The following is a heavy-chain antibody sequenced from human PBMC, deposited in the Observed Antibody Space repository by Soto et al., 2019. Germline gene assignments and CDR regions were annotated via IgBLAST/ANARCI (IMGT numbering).Heavy chain of an antibody. Sequence: SETLSLTCAVSGGSISSGGYSWSWIRQPPGKGLEWIGYIYHSGSTYYNPSLKSRVTISVDRSKDQFSLKLSSVTAADTAVYYCARGNAYCGGDCYPDYFDYWGQGTLVTVSS. CDR1: GGSISSGGYS. J-gene: IGHJ4*02. D-gene: IGHD2-21*02. CDR2: IYHSGST. V-gene: IGHV4-30-2*01. CDR3: ARGNAYCGGDCYPDYFDY.